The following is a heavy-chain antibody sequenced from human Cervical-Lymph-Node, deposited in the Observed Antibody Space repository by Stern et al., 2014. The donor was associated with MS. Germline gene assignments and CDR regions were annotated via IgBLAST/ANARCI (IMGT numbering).Heavy chain of an antibody. V-gene: IGHV1-69*01. CDR3: ATSGGDDSGSYPHY. Sequence: QVQLVESGAAVKKRGSSVKVSCRASGGTFTNYAFNWVRQAPGQGLEWMGGVIPIYGTANYAQRFQGRVTITADESTRTAYMELSSLRSDDTAVYYCATSGGDDSGSYPHYWGRGTLVTVSS. CDR1: GGTFTNYA. CDR2: VIPIYGTA. D-gene: IGHD1-26*01. J-gene: IGHJ4*02.